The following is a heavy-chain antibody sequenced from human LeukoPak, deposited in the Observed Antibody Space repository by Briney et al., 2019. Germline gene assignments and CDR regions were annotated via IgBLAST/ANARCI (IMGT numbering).Heavy chain of an antibody. Sequence: SETLSLTCSVYGGSFSGYYWSWIRQPPGKGLEWIGEINHSGSTNYNPSLKSRVTISVDTSKNQFSLKLSSVTAADTAVYYGARGSRLTRASSAPNNSRNWYFDLWGRGTLAT. CDR2: INHSGST. D-gene: IGHD1-1*01. V-gene: IGHV4-34*01. CDR3: ARGSRLTRASSAPNNSRNWYFDL. CDR1: GGSFSGYY. J-gene: IGHJ2*01.